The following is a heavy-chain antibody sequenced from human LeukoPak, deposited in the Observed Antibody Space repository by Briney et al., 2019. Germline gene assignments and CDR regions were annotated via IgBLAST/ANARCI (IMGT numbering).Heavy chain of an antibody. J-gene: IGHJ3*02. CDR1: GFTFSSYE. CDR2: ISSSGSTI. D-gene: IGHD5-12*01. Sequence: TGGSLRLSCAASGFTFSSYEMNWVHQAPGKGLEWASYISSSGSTIYYADSVKGRFTISRDNAKNSLYLQMNSLRAVDTAVYYCASVGRRCGYDFCDAFDIWGQGTMVTVSS. CDR3: ASVGRRCGYDFCDAFDI. V-gene: IGHV3-48*03.